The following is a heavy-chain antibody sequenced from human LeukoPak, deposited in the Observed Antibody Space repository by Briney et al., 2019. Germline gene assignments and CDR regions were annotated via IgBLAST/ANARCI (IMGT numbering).Heavy chain of an antibody. Sequence: GGTLRLSCAASGFTFSSYSMNWVRQAPGKGLEWVSTIVGSGKSANYADSVKGRFTISRDNSKNTLYLQMNSLRAEDTAVYYCARVDYWGQGILVTVSS. CDR2: IVGSGKSA. CDR1: GFTFSSYS. V-gene: IGHV3-23*01. J-gene: IGHJ4*02. CDR3: ARVDY.